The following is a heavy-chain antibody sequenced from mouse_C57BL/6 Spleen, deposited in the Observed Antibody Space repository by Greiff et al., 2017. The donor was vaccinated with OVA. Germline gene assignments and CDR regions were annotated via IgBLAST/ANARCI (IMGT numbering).Heavy chain of an antibody. D-gene: IGHD2-5*01. CDR1: GFSFTSYG. CDR3: ARRNYSNSYAMDY. CDR2: IWSGGST. Sequence: VQLQQSGPGLVQPSQCLSITCTVSGFSFTSYGVHWVRQSPGKGLEWLGVIWSGGSTDYNAAFISSLSIRKDNAKSQVFFKMNSLQADDTAIYYCARRNYSNSYAMDYWGQGTSVTVSS. J-gene: IGHJ4*01. V-gene: IGHV2-2*01.